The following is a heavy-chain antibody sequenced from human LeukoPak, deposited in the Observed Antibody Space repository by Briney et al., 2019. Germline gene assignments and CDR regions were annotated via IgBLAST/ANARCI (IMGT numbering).Heavy chain of an antibody. CDR1: GYTFTSYE. V-gene: IGHV1-24*01. CDR3: ATAGSWTTVYYYGMDV. J-gene: IGHJ6*02. CDR2: FDPEDGET. Sequence: VASVKVSCKASGYTFTSYEINWVRQATGHGLEWMGGFDPEDGETIYAQKFQGRVTMTEDTSTDTAYMELSSLRSEDTAVYYCATAGSWTTVYYYGMDVWGQGTTVTVSS. D-gene: IGHD6-13*01.